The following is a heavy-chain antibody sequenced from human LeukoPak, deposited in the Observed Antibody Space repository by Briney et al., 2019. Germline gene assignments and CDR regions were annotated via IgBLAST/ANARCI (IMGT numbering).Heavy chain of an antibody. CDR2: IKQDGSEK. Sequence: GGPLRLSCAASGFTFSSYWMSWVRQAPGKGLEWVANIKQDGSEKYYVDSVKGRFTISRDNAKNSLYLQMNSLRAEDTAVYYCARDQSGEWELLSGWWFDPWGQGTLVTVSS. D-gene: IGHD1-26*01. CDR1: GFTFSSYW. V-gene: IGHV3-7*01. CDR3: ARDQSGEWELLSGWWFDP. J-gene: IGHJ5*02.